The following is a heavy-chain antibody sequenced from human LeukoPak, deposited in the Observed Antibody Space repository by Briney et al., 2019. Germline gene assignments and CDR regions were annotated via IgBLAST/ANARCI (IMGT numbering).Heavy chain of an antibody. CDR1: GFTFSSYG. Sequence: PGGSLRLSCAASGFTFSSYGMSWVRQAPGKGLEWVSAISGSGGSTYYADSVKGRFTISGDNSKNTLYLQMNSLRSEDTAVYYCAKDRYSGSYLQTGPCAHWGQGTLVTVSS. J-gene: IGHJ4*02. CDR2: ISGSGGST. V-gene: IGHV3-23*01. D-gene: IGHD1-26*01. CDR3: AKDRYSGSYLQTGPCAH.